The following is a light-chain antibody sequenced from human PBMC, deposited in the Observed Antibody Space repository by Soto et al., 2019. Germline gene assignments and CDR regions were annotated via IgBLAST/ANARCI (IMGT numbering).Light chain of an antibody. Sequence: DIVMTQSPLSLPVTHGEPASISCRSSQSLLHRNGYNYLDWSLQKPGQSPQLLIYLGSDRASGVPDWFSGSGSGTNFTLKISXVEAEDVGVYYCMQTLQTRTFGQGTKVDIK. CDR2: LGS. V-gene: IGKV2-28*01. J-gene: IGKJ1*01. CDR1: QSLLHRNGYNY. CDR3: MQTLQTRT.